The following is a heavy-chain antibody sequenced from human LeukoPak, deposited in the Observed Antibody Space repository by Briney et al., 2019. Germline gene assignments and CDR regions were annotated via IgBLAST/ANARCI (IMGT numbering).Heavy chain of an antibody. Sequence: SETLSLTCTVSGYSISSGYYWGWIRQPPGKGLEWIGSIYHSGSTYYNPSLKSRVTISVDTSKNQFSLKLSSVTAADTAVYYCPREFQGPDCSSTSCYLGGGNFDYWGQGTLVTVSS. J-gene: IGHJ4*02. CDR3: PREFQGPDCSSTSCYLGGGNFDY. V-gene: IGHV4-38-2*02. D-gene: IGHD2-2*01. CDR1: GYSISSGYY. CDR2: IYHSGST.